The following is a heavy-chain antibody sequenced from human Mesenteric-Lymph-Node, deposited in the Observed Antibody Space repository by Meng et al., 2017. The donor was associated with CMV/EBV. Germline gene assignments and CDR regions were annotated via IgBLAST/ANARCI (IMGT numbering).Heavy chain of an antibody. D-gene: IGHD6-6*01. J-gene: IGHJ4*02. CDR2: IYQSGKN. Sequence: TVSGGSISRENYYRGWSSQQEGKGKEWIGNIYQSGKNNNNPSIKSRVTISVDTSKNQFSLHLNSVTAADTAVYYCARRHSSPFFDYWGQGTLVTVSS. CDR3: ARRHSSPFFDY. V-gene: IGHV4-39*01. CDR1: GGSISRENYY.